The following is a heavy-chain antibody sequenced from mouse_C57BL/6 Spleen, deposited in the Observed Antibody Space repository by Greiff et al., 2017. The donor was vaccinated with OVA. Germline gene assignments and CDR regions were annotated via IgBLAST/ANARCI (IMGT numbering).Heavy chain of an antibody. Sequence: QVQLQQSGAELVKPGASVKISCKASGYAFSSYWMNWVKQRPGKGLEWIGQIYPGDGDTNYNGKFKGKATLTADNSSSTAYMQLSSLTSEDSAVYFCARSGEITTVVAPRYFDVWGTGTTVTVSS. CDR3: ARSGEITTVVAPRYFDV. J-gene: IGHJ1*03. V-gene: IGHV1-80*01. CDR2: IYPGDGDT. CDR1: GYAFSSYW. D-gene: IGHD1-1*01.